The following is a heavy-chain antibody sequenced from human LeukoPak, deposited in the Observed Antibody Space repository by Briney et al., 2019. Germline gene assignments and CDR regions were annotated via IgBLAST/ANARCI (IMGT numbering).Heavy chain of an antibody. V-gene: IGHV4-59*01. CDR3: ARGGTAVIAPYAFDI. Sequence: SETLSLTCTVSGGSISTFYWSWIRQPPGKGLEWIGYISYSGSTNNNPSLKSRVTISVDTSKNQFSLKLSSLTAADTAVYYCARGGTAVIAPYAFDIWGQGTMVTVSS. J-gene: IGHJ3*02. CDR1: GGSISTFY. D-gene: IGHD4-23*01. CDR2: ISYSGST.